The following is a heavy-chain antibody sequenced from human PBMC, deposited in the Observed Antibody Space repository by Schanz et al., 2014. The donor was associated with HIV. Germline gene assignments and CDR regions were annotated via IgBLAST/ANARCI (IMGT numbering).Heavy chain of an antibody. D-gene: IGHD6-6*01. J-gene: IGHJ6*02. CDR1: GFTFRSYG. V-gene: IGHV3-33*06. CDR3: ANTEFPYSSSSDYYYGMDV. CDR2: TWYDGSNK. Sequence: QVQLVESGGGVVQPGRSLRLSCAASGFTFRSYGMHWVRQAPGKGLEWVAVTWYDGSNKYYADSVKGRFTISRDDSRNTLFLQMNSLRAADTAVYYCANTEFPYSSSSDYYYGMDVWGQGTTVTVSS.